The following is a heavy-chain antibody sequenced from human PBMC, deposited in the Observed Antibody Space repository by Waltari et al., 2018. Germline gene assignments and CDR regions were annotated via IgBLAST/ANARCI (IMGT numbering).Heavy chain of an antibody. V-gene: IGHV3-43D*04. CDR2: ISWDGGST. Sequence: EVQLVESGGVVVQPGGSLRLSCAASGFTFDDYAMHWVRQAPGKGLEWVSRISWDGGSTDYADSVKGRFTISRDNSKNSLDLQMNSLRAEDTALYYCAKDHSSSSRPYYFDYWGQGTLVTVSS. D-gene: IGHD6-6*01. CDR1: GFTFDDYA. CDR3: AKDHSSSSRPYYFDY. J-gene: IGHJ4*02.